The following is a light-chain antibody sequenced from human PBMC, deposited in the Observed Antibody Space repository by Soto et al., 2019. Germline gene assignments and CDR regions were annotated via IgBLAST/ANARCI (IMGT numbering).Light chain of an antibody. CDR3: QQYNNWPSWT. Sequence: EIVMTQSPATLSVSPGERATLSCRASQSVSTNLAWYQQKPGQAPRLLIYGASDRATGIPARFSGSGSGTEFTLTISSLQSEDFAVYYCQQYNNWPSWTFGQGTKVEIK. CDR2: GAS. CDR1: QSVSTN. J-gene: IGKJ1*01. V-gene: IGKV3-15*01.